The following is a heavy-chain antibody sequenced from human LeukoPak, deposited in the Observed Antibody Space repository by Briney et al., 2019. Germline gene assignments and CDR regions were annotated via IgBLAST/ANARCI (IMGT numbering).Heavy chain of an antibody. D-gene: IGHD6-6*01. Sequence: PSETLSLTCTVSGGSISSYYWSWIRQPPGKGLEWIGYIYYSGSTNYNPSLKSRVTISVDTSKNQFSLKLSSVTAADTAVYYCASIAARPPTYYYMDVWGKGTTVTVSS. CDR3: ASIAARPPTYYYMDV. CDR1: GGSISSYY. CDR2: IYYSGST. J-gene: IGHJ6*03. V-gene: IGHV4-59*01.